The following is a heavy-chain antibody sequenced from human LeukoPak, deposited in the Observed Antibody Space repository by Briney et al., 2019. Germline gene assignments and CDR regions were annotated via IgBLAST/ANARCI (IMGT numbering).Heavy chain of an antibody. D-gene: IGHD3-10*01. CDR2: INPNSGGT. J-gene: IGHJ4*02. CDR3: APALLWFGEKGYDY. CDR1: GYTFTGYY. V-gene: IGHV1-2*02. Sequence: ASVKVPCKASGYTFTGYYMHWVRQAPGQGLEWMGWINPNSGGTNYAQKFQGRVTMTRDTSISTAYMELSRLRSDDTAVYYCAPALLWFGEKGYDYWGQGTLVTVSS.